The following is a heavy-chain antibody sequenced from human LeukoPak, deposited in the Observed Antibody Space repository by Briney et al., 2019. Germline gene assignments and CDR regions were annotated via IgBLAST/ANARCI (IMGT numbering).Heavy chain of an antibody. Sequence: GGSLRLSCAASGFTFSSYGMLWVRQAPGKGLEWVAFIRYDGSNKYYADSVKGRFTISRDNSKNTLYLQMNSLRAEDTAVYYCAKDATMVRGVADFIDYWGQGTLVTVSS. CDR3: AKDATMVRGVADFIDY. J-gene: IGHJ4*02. CDR2: IRYDGSNK. D-gene: IGHD3-10*01. CDR1: GFTFSSYG. V-gene: IGHV3-30*02.